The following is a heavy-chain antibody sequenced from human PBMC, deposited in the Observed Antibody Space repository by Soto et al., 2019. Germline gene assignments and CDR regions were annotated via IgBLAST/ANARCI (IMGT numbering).Heavy chain of an antibody. CDR1: GFTFSSYA. Sequence: GGSLRLSCAASGFTFSSYAMNWVRQAPGKGLEWVSGISGSGGSTYYADSVKGRFTISRDNSKNTLYLQMNSLRAEDTAVYYCAKVYYYGSGSCYLYAYWRRGTLDIGSS. J-gene: IGHJ4*02. V-gene: IGHV3-23*01. D-gene: IGHD3-10*01. CDR3: AKVYYYGSGSCYLYAY. CDR2: ISGSGGST.